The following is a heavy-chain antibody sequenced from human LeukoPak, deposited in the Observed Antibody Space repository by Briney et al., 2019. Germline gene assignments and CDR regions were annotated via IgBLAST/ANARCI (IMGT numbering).Heavy chain of an antibody. J-gene: IGHJ1*01. Sequence: RPGGSLRLSCAASGFTFSSYGMHWVRQAPGKGLEWVSGINWNGGSTGYADSVKGRFTISRDNAKNSLYLQMNSLRAEDTALYHCARGPSYCGGDCYSGYFQHWGQGTLVTVSS. V-gene: IGHV3-20*01. CDR2: INWNGGST. CDR3: ARGPSYCGGDCYSGYFQH. D-gene: IGHD2-21*01. CDR1: GFTFSSYG.